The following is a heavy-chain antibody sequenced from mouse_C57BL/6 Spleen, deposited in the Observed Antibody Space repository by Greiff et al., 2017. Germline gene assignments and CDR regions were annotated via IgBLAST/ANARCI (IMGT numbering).Heavy chain of an antibody. V-gene: IGHV1-50*01. J-gene: IGHJ3*01. Sequence: QVQLKQPGAELVKPGASVKLSCKASGYTFTSYWMQWVKQRPGQGLEWIGEIDPSDSYTNYNQKFKGKATLTVDTSSSTAYMQLSSLTSADAAVYYCARSDSSGYWFAYWGQGTLVTVSA. CDR2: IDPSDSYT. CDR3: ARSDSSGYWFAY. D-gene: IGHD3-2*02. CDR1: GYTFTSYW.